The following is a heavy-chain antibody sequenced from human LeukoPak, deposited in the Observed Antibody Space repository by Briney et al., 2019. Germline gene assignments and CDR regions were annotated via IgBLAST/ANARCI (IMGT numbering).Heavy chain of an antibody. J-gene: IGHJ4*02. CDR1: GFTFSSYA. D-gene: IGHD2-21*02. CDR2: ISSNGGST. V-gene: IGHV3-64*01. Sequence: PGGSLRLSCAASGFTFSSYAMHWVRQAPGKGLEYVSAISSNGGSTYYANSVKGRFTISRDNSKNTLYLQMGSLRAEDMAVYYCARESPSFYARRVTYFDYWGQGTLVTVSS. CDR3: ARESPSFYARRVTYFDY.